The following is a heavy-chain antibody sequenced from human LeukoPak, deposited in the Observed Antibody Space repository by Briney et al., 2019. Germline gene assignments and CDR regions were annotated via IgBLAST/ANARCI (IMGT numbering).Heavy chain of an antibody. J-gene: IGHJ6*02. V-gene: IGHV3-7*01. D-gene: IGHD3-22*01. Sequence: GGSLRLSCAASGFTFSSYWMSWVRQAPGKGLEWVANIKQDGSEKYYVDSVKDRFTISRDNAKNSLYLQMNSLRAEDTAVYYCARDLGGYYYDSSGYYYYYYYGMDVWGQGTTVTVS. CDR1: GFTFSSYW. CDR3: ARDLGGYYYDSSGYYYYYYYGMDV. CDR2: IKQDGSEK.